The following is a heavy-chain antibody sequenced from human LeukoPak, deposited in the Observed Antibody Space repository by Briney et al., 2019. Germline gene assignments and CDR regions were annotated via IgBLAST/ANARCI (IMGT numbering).Heavy chain of an antibody. V-gene: IGHV4-39*02. Sequence: SETLSLTCTVSGGSISSSSYYWGWIRQPPGKGLEWIGSIYYSGSTYYNPSLKSRVTISVDTSKNQFSLKLSSVTAADTAVYYCARDYYSLGGYWYAPYYYYYMDVWGKGTTVTVSS. CDR2: IYYSGST. CDR3: ARDYYSLGGYWYAPYYYYYMDV. D-gene: IGHD2-8*02. CDR1: GGSISSSSYY. J-gene: IGHJ6*03.